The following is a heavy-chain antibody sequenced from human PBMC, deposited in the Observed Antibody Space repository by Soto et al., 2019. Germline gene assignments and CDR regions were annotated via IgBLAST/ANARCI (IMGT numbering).Heavy chain of an antibody. CDR3: AKERTAERELRHFDY. Sequence: EVQLLESGGGLVQPGGSLRLSCAASGFTFTTYAMTWVRQAPGKGLEWVSTISNSGGSTYYADSVRGRFTISRDSSKRTRFLQINSLRAEDTAVYYCAKERTAERELRHFDYWGQGTLVTVSS. J-gene: IGHJ4*02. D-gene: IGHD1-7*01. V-gene: IGHV3-23*01. CDR1: GFTFTTYA. CDR2: ISNSGGST.